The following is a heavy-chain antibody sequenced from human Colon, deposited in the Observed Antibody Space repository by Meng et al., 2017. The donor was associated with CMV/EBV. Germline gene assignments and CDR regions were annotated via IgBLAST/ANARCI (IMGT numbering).Heavy chain of an antibody. CDR3: AREMGYNWDLDHPYGMDV. J-gene: IGHJ6*02. V-gene: IGHV3-23*01. D-gene: IGHD1-20*01. Sequence: GESLKISCAASGFTFNSYAMTWVRQAPGEGLEWVSVISGSGGSTYYADSVKGRFTISRDNSKNTLYLQMNSLRVEDTAVYYCAREMGYNWDLDHPYGMDVWGQGTTVTVSS. CDR2: ISGSGGST. CDR1: GFTFNSYA.